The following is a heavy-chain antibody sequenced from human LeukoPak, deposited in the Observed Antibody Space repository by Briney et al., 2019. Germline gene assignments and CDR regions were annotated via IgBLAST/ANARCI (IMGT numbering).Heavy chain of an antibody. V-gene: IGHV3-7*05. Sequence: GGSLRLSCTASTLTLNNYWMSWVRPAPGKGLEWVANIKQDGSEKYHVDSVKGRFTISRDNAKNSLYLQMNSLRAEDTAVYYCASRAGYTGSWSAFDYWGQGTLVTVSS. CDR3: ASRAGYTGSWSAFDY. D-gene: IGHD6-13*01. CDR2: IKQDGSEK. CDR1: TLTLNNYW. J-gene: IGHJ4*02.